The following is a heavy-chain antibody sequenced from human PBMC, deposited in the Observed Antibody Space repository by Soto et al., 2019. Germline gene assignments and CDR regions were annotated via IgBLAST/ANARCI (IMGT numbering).Heavy chain of an antibody. V-gene: IGHV1-18*01. D-gene: IGHD2-15*01. CDR3: ARAYSPGLFDP. CDR2: ISANNGNT. J-gene: IGHJ5*02. Sequence: ASVKVSCKDSGYTFTIYGISWVRQAPGQGLEWMGWISANNGNTKYAQNFQGRVTMTTDTSTSTAYMELRSLRSDDTAVYYCARAYSPGLFDPWGQGTLVTVSS. CDR1: GYTFTIYG.